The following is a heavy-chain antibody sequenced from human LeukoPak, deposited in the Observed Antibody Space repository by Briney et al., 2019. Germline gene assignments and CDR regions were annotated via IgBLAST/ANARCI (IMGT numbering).Heavy chain of an antibody. V-gene: IGHV1-2*02. CDR1: GYTFTGYY. Sequence: ASVKVSCKASGYTFTGYYMHWVRQAPGQGLEWMGWINPNSGGTNYAQKFQGRVTMTRDTSISTAYMELSRLRSDDTAVYYCARGGPVDYDILTGQYYFDYWGQGTLVTVSS. J-gene: IGHJ4*02. CDR3: ARGGPVDYDILTGQYYFDY. D-gene: IGHD3-9*01. CDR2: INPNSGGT.